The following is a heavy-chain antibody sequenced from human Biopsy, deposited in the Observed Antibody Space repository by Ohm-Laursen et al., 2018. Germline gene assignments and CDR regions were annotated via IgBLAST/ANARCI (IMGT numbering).Heavy chain of an antibody. CDR3: AKARVAIRYFDI. CDR1: GFRLENYA. J-gene: IGHJ2*01. D-gene: IGHD2-15*01. CDR2: ITWNSGTI. Sequence: SLRLSCTASGFRLENYAMHWVRQAPGKGLEWASSITWNSGTIDYADSVKGRFTISRDNAKNSLYLQMNSLRAGDTALYYCAKARVAIRYFDIWGRGTLVTVSS. V-gene: IGHV3-9*01.